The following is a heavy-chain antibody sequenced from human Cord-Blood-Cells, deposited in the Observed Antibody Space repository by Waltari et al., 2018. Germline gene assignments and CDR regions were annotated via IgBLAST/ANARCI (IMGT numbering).Heavy chain of an antibody. D-gene: IGHD3-10*01. V-gene: IGHV4-34*01. Sequence: QVQLQQWGAGLLKPSETLSLTCPVHGGSFSGYYWSWIRQPPGKGLEWIGEINHSGRTNYNPSLKSRVTISVDTSKNQFSLKLSSVTAADTAVYYCARGSNITMVRRTFDYWGQGTLVTVSS. CDR3: ARGSNITMVRRTFDY. J-gene: IGHJ4*02. CDR1: GGSFSGYY. CDR2: INHSGRT.